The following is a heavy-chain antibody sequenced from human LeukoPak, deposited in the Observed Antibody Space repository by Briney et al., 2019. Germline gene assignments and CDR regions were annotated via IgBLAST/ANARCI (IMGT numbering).Heavy chain of an antibody. V-gene: IGHV3-20*04. Sequence: GGSLRLSCAASGFTFDDYGMSWVRQAPGKGLEWVSGINWNGDSTGYVDSVKGRFTISRDNAKNSLYLQMNSLTAEDTALYYCARDRSTVAGTSFDYWGQGTLVTVSS. D-gene: IGHD6-19*01. J-gene: IGHJ4*02. CDR2: INWNGDST. CDR3: ARDRSTVAGTSFDY. CDR1: GFTFDDYG.